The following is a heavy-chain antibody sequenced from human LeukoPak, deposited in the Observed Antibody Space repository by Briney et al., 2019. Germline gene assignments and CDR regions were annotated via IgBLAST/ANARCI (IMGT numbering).Heavy chain of an antibody. D-gene: IGHD3-10*01. Sequence: QPGGSLRLSCAASGFMFNTYWMSWVRQAPGRGLEWVANIKGDGTEKYYVDSVKGRFTISRDNAKNSLFLHMNNVRAEDTAVYYCSRLSAMLRGPEAFYYFEYWGQGALVTVSS. J-gene: IGHJ4*02. CDR2: IKGDGTEK. V-gene: IGHV3-7*01. CDR3: SRLSAMLRGPEAFYYFEY. CDR1: GFMFNTYW.